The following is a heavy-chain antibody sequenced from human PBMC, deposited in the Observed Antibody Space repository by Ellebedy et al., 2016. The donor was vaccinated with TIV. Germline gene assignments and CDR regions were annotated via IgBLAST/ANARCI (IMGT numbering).Heavy chain of an antibody. Sequence: SVKVSCXASGGTFSSYAISWVRQAPGQGLEWMGGIIPIFGTANYAQKFQGRVTITADESTSTAYMELSSLRSEDTVVYYCARVRRDGSGSYYTGWYFDLWGRGTLVTVSS. CDR1: GGTFSSYA. J-gene: IGHJ2*01. V-gene: IGHV1-69*13. D-gene: IGHD3-10*01. CDR2: IIPIFGTA. CDR3: ARVRRDGSGSYYTGWYFDL.